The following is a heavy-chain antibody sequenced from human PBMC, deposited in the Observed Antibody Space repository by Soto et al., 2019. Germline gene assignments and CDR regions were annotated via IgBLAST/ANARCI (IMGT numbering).Heavy chain of an antibody. V-gene: IGHV2-5*02. Sequence: QITLNESGPTQVKPRQTLTLTCTFSGFSLTTSGVGVGWIRQSPGKPPEWLALIYWDDDKRYSPSLKSRLTITKDTPKNQVVLTMADLDPADTATYYCAHRVLRTVFGLVTTTAIYFDFWGQGTPVAVSS. CDR3: AHRVLRTVFGLVTTTAIYFDF. J-gene: IGHJ4*02. D-gene: IGHD3-3*01. CDR1: GFSLTTSGVG. CDR2: IYWDDDK.